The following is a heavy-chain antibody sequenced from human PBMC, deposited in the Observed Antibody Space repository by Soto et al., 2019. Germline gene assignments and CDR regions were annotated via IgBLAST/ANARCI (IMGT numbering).Heavy chain of an antibody. CDR1: GFTFSSYA. V-gene: IGHV3-23*01. Sequence: GGSLRLSCAASGFTFSSYAMSWVRQAPGKGLEWVSAISGSGGSTYYADSVKGRFTISRDNSKNTLYLQMNSLRAEDTAVYYCLSMDTYDSSGYYGYWGQGTLVTVSS. CDR2: ISGSGGST. CDR3: LSMDTYDSSGYYGY. J-gene: IGHJ4*02. D-gene: IGHD3-22*01.